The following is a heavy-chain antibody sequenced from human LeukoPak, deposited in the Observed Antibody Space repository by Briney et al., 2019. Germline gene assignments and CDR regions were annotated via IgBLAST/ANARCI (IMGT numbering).Heavy chain of an antibody. J-gene: IGHJ4*02. D-gene: IGHD6-13*01. CDR2: IYYSGST. V-gene: IGHV4-59*01. Sequence: SETLSLTCTVSGGSISSYYWSWIRQPPGKGLEWIGYIYYSGSTNYNPSLKSRVTISVDTSKNQFSPKLSSVTAADTAVYYCARVEAAGIDYWGQGTLVTVSS. CDR3: ARVEAAGIDY. CDR1: GGSISSYY.